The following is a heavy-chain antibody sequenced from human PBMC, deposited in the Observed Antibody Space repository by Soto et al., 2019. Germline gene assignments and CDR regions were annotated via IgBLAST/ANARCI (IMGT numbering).Heavy chain of an antibody. CDR1: GGSIGSYH. CDR2: VYYTGTT. CDR3: ARDTVLTGMSDL. J-gene: IGHJ5*02. D-gene: IGHD4-17*01. Sequence: LPLTCTVSGGSIGSYHWSWVRQPPGKGLEWIASVYYTGTTNYNPSLGSRVTISIDAPENQISLKLTSVTAADTAFYYCARDTVLTGMSDLWGQGTLVTVSS. V-gene: IGHV4-59*01.